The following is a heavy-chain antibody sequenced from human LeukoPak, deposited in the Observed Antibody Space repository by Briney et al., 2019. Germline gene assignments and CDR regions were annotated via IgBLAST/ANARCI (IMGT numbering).Heavy chain of an antibody. CDR3: ARGGYGIAAAGTRGAHLYNWFDP. Sequence: SQTLSLTCTVSGGSISSGGYYWSWIRQRPGKGLEWIGEINHSGSTNYNPSLKSRVTISVDTSKNQFSLKLSSVSAADTAVYYCARGGYGIAAAGTRGAHLYNWFDPWGQGTLVTVSS. CDR2: INHSGST. CDR1: GGSISSGGYY. J-gene: IGHJ5*02. D-gene: IGHD6-13*01. V-gene: IGHV4-31*03.